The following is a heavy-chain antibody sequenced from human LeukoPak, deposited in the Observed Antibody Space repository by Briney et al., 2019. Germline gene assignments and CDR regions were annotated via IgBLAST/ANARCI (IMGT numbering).Heavy chain of an antibody. J-gene: IGHJ6*03. CDR1: EFAFSNYG. CDR2: IRYDGSNK. V-gene: IGHV3-30*02. Sequence: GGSLRLSCAASEFAFSNYGMHWVRQAPGKGLEWVAFIRYDGSNKYYADSVKGRFTISRDNSKNTLYLQMNSLRAEDTAVYYCAKEKEQLMDVWGKGTTVTVSS. CDR3: AKEKEQLMDV. D-gene: IGHD6-13*01.